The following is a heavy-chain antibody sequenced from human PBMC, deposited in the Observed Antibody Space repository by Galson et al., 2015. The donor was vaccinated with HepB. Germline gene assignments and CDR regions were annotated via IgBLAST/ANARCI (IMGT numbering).Heavy chain of an antibody. Sequence: SVKVSCKASGYTFTSYGISWVRQAPGQGLEWMGWISAYNGNTNYAQKLQGRVTMTTDTSTSTAYMELRSLRSDDTAVYYCARDLSNYGSGSYYGRWGQGTLVTVSS. J-gene: IGHJ4*02. V-gene: IGHV1-18*01. D-gene: IGHD3-10*01. CDR2: ISAYNGNT. CDR3: ARDLSNYGSGSYYGR. CDR1: GYTFTSYG.